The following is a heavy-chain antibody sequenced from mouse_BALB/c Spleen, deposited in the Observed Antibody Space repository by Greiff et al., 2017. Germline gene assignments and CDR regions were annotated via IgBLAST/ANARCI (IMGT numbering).Heavy chain of an antibody. V-gene: IGHV5-6*02. J-gene: IGHJ1*01. CDR3: ARRGLRDYGDFDV. Sequence: EVKLVESGGDLVKPGGSLKLSCAASGFTFSSYGMAWVRQTPDKRLEWVATISSGGSYTYYPDSVKGRFTIARDNAKNTLYLQMSRLTTEDTAMYYGARRGLRDYGDFDVWGAGTTVTVSA. CDR2: ISSGGSYT. D-gene: IGHD6-5*01. CDR1: GFTFSSYG.